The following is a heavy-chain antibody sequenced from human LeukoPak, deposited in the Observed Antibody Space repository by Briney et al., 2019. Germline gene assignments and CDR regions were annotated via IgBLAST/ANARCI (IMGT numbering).Heavy chain of an antibody. CDR2: IYYSGTT. V-gene: IGHV4-59*01. D-gene: IGHD3-16*01. Sequence: PSETLSLTCTVSGASISSYYWSWIRQPPGKGLEWIGSIYYSGTTNYNPSLKSRVTISIDTSKNQFSLELTSVTAADTAVFYCAKGRASHEYWGQGTLVTVSS. J-gene: IGHJ1*01. CDR3: AKGRASHEY. CDR1: GASISSYY.